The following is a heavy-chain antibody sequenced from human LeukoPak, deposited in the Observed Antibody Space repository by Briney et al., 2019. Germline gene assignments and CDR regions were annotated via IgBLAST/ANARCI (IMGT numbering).Heavy chain of an antibody. V-gene: IGHV3-43*02. Sequence: GGSLRLSCAASGFTFDDYAMHWDRQAPGKGLEWVSLISGDGGSTYYADSVKGRFTISRDNSKNSLYLQMNSLRTEDTALYYCAKDLYCTNGVCPSYYYGMDVWGQGTTVTVSS. CDR3: AKDLYCTNGVCPSYYYGMDV. CDR1: GFTFDDYA. D-gene: IGHD2-8*01. J-gene: IGHJ6*02. CDR2: ISGDGGST.